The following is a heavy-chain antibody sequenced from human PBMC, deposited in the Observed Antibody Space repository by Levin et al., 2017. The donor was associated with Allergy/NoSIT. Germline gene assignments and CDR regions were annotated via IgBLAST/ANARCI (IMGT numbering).Heavy chain of an antibody. J-gene: IGHJ4*02. CDR3: ARGILGPVEFDY. Sequence: QTLSLTCTFSGFSLSTSGMCVSWIRQPPGKALEWLALIDWDDDKYYSTSLKTRLTISKDTSKNQVVLTMTNMDPVDTATYYCARGILGPVEFDYWGQGTLVTVSS. CDR2: IDWDDDK. V-gene: IGHV2-70*01. D-gene: IGHD3-16*01. CDR1: GFSLSTSGMC.